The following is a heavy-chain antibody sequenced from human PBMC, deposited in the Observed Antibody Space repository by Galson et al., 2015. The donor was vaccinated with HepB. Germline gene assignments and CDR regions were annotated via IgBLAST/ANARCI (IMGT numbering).Heavy chain of an antibody. CDR3: AKEGGSYGSGFDC. CDR2: ISYDGSNK. Sequence: SLRLSCAASGFTFNGYDMHWVRQAPGKGLEWVALISYDGSNKYYADSVKGRFTISRDNSKSTLFLQLNSRRPEDTAVYYCAKEGGSYGSGFDCWGQGTLVTVSS. CDR1: GFTFNGYD. D-gene: IGHD1-26*01. J-gene: IGHJ4*02. V-gene: IGHV3-30*18.